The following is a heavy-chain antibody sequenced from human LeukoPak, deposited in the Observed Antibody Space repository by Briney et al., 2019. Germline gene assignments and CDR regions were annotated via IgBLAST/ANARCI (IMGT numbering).Heavy chain of an antibody. D-gene: IGHD3-3*01. CDR3: VRHLAFGGSGLDL. Sequence: GGSLRLSCAASGFTFSASTIHWVRQASGKRLEWVGRIRTKANDYATTHTASLKGRFTISRDDSQNTAYLQMNSLTTEDTAVYYCVRHLAFGGSGLDLWGQGTLVSVSS. CDR2: IRTKANDYAT. V-gene: IGHV3-73*01. J-gene: IGHJ5*02. CDR1: GFTFSAST.